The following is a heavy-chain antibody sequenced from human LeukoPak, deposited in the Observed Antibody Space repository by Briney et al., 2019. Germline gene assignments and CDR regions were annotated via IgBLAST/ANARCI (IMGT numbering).Heavy chain of an antibody. J-gene: IGHJ3*02. CDR2: IYYSGST. D-gene: IGHD3-16*01. CDR1: GGAISGTRDY. Sequence: PSETLSLTCTVSGGAISGTRDYWGWIRQPPGTELEWIASIYYSGSTHYNPSLKSRVTISVDTSRNQFSLNLRFATAEDTAIYYCARNVSRGEPGGAFDMWGQGTTVIVSS. CDR3: ARNVSRGEPGGAFDM. V-gene: IGHV4-39*01.